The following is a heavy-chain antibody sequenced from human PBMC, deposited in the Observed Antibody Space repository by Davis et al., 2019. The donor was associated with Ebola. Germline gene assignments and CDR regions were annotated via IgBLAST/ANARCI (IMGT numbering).Heavy chain of an antibody. CDR3: ARPDSSSWYLIFFDY. D-gene: IGHD6-13*01. V-gene: IGHV3-30-3*01. CDR2: ISYDGSNK. J-gene: IGHJ4*02. Sequence: PGGSLRLSCAASGFTFSSYAMHWVRQAPGKGLEWVAVISYDGSNKYYADSVKGRFTISRDNSKNTVYLQMNSLTVEDTAVYYCARPDSSSWYLIFFDYWGQGILVTISS. CDR1: GFTFSSYA.